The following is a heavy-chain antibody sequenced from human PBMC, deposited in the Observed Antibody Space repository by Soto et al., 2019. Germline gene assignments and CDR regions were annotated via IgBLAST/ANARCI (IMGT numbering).Heavy chain of an antibody. CDR2: IYYSGST. CDR1: GGSVSSGSYY. D-gene: IGHD2-2*02. CDR3: ASVTRTSISTSCYRYYYGMDV. Sequence: PSETLSLTCTVSGGSVSSGSYYWSWIRQPPGKGLEGFGYIYYSGSTNYNPSLKSRVTISVDTSKNQFSLKLSSVTAADTAVYYCASVTRTSISTSCYRYYYGMDVWGQGTTVTVSS. J-gene: IGHJ6*02. V-gene: IGHV4-61*01.